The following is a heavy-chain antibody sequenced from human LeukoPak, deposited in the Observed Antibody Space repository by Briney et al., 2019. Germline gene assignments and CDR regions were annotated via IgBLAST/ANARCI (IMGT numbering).Heavy chain of an antibody. CDR3: VKDAIGGDDSPFDY. Sequence: GGSLRLSCSASGFTFSNFAMHWVRQAPGKGLEYVSGISGDGISTYHADSVKGRFSISRGNSKNTLYVQMSSLRAEDTAVYYCVKDAIGGDDSPFDYWGQGTLVTVSS. CDR2: ISGDGIST. CDR1: GFTFSNFA. V-gene: IGHV3-64*05. D-gene: IGHD5-12*01. J-gene: IGHJ4*02.